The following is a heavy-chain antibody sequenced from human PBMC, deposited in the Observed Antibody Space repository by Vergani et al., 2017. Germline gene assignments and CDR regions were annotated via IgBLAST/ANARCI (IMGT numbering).Heavy chain of an antibody. CDR2: INPSGGST. CDR3: ARDLRYFDWSTPRPIYYMDV. CDR1: GYTFTSYY. J-gene: IGHJ6*03. Sequence: QVQLVQSGAEGKKPGASVKVSCKASGYTFTSYYMHWVRQAPGQGLEWMGIINPSGGSTSYAQKFQGRVTMTRDTSTSTVYMELSSLRSEDTAVYYCARDLRYFDWSTPRPIYYMDVWGKGTTVTVSS. D-gene: IGHD3-9*01. V-gene: IGHV1-46*01.